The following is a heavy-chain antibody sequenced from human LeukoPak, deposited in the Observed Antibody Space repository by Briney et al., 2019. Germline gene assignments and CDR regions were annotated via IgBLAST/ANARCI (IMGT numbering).Heavy chain of an antibody. CDR2: LYYGGST. D-gene: IGHD3-16*01. CDR1: GGSISSFY. J-gene: IGHJ6*03. CDR3: ARVVRWAYYYYYYMDV. Sequence: SETLSLTCTVSGGSISSFYWTWIRQPPGKGLEWIGCLYYGGSTNYNPSLKSRVAMSVDTSKNQFSLKLSSVTAADTAVYYCARVVRWAYYYYYYMDVWGKGTTATVSS. V-gene: IGHV4-59*12.